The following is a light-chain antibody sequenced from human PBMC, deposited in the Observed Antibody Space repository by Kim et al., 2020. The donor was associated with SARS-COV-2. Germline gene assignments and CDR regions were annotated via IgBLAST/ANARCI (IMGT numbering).Light chain of an antibody. V-gene: IGKV3-11*01. CDR1: HSIGIS. J-gene: IGKJ3*01. Sequence: WTPGEGATLSSRASHSIGISLAWYQQTRGQAPRLLIYDSFSRATGIPVRFSGSGSGTDFTLTISSLEPEDFAVYYCQQRSTWPITFGPGTKVDIK. CDR3: QQRSTWPIT. CDR2: DSF.